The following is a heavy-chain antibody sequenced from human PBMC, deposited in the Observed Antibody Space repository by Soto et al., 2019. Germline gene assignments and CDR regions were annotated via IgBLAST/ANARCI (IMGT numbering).Heavy chain of an antibody. CDR3: ARTAITIFGVPHYYYYGMDV. CDR1: GYTFTSYY. D-gene: IGHD3-3*01. V-gene: IGHV1-46*01. Sequence: ASVKVSCKASGYTFTSYYMHWVRQAPGQGLEWMGIINPSGGSTSYAQKFQGRVTMTRDTSTSTAYMELSRLRSDDTAVYYCARTAITIFGVPHYYYYGMDVWGQGTTVTVSS. CDR2: INPSGGST. J-gene: IGHJ6*02.